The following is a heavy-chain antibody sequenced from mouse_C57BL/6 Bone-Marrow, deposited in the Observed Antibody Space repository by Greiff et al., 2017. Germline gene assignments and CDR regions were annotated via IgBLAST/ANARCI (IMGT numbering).Heavy chain of an antibody. Sequence: EVQVVESGGGLVQPGGSLSLSCAASGFTFTDYYMSWVRQPPGRALEWLGFIRNKANGYTTEYSASVKGRFTISRDNSQSILYLQRNALRAEDSATYYCARWGTTVVPFAYWGQGTLVTVSA. J-gene: IGHJ3*01. CDR1: GFTFTDYY. CDR2: IRNKANGYTT. V-gene: IGHV7-3*01. D-gene: IGHD1-1*01. CDR3: ARWGTTVVPFAY.